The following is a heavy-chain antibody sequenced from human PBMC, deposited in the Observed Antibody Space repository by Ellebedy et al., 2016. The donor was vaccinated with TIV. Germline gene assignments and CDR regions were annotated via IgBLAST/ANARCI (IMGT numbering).Heavy chain of an antibody. Sequence: SGPTLVKPTQTLTLTCTFSGFSLSTSGVGVGWIRQPPGKALEWLALIYWDDDKRYSPSLKSRLTITKDTSKNQVVLTMTNMDPVDTATYYCAHRPSHYYDSSGYYLFDYWGQGTLVTVSS. CDR2: IYWDDDK. D-gene: IGHD3-22*01. J-gene: IGHJ4*02. V-gene: IGHV2-5*02. CDR3: AHRPSHYYDSSGYYLFDY. CDR1: GFSLSTSGVG.